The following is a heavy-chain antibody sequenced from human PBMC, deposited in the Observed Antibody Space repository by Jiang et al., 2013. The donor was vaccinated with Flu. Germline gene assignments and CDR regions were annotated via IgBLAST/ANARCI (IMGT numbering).Heavy chain of an antibody. CDR3: AREGGYRSSFDY. D-gene: IGHD3-22*01. J-gene: IGHJ4*02. CDR1: GGSISSRNW. Sequence: GSGLVKPSGTLSLTCAVSGGSISSRNWWSWVRQPPGKGLEWIGEIYHSGSTNYNPSLKSRVTISVDKSNNQFSLKLTSVTAADTAVYYCAREGGYRSSFDYWGQGTLVTVSS. CDR2: IYHSGST. V-gene: IGHV4-4*02.